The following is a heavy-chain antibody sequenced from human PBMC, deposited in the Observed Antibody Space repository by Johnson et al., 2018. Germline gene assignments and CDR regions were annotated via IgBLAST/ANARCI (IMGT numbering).Heavy chain of an antibody. CDR3: ARYVSSSGYVHH. V-gene: IGHV4-59*01. CDR2: IYHSGSP. D-gene: IGHD3-22*01. Sequence: QVQLQESGPGLVKXSETLSLXCTVSGGSISGYYWSWNRQPQGKRLEWLGYIYHSGSPKYNPSLNSRVTMSVDASKNQCSLQLNSVTAADTAVYYCARYVSSSGYVHHWGQGTLVTVSS. CDR1: GGSISGYY. J-gene: IGHJ1*01.